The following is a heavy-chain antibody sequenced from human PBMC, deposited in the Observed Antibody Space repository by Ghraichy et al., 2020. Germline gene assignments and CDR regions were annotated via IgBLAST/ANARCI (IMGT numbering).Heavy chain of an antibody. CDR2: IYTSGST. CDR1: GGSISSYY. V-gene: IGHV4-4*07. CDR3: ARAQRLDIVVVPAANSRVPSDYYYGMDV. J-gene: IGHJ6*02. D-gene: IGHD2-2*03. Sequence: SETLSLTCTVSGGSISSYYWSWIRQPAGKGLEWIGRIYTSGSTNYNPSLKSRVTMSVDTSKNQFSLKLSSVTAADTAVYYCARAQRLDIVVVPAANSRVPSDYYYGMDVWGQGTTVTVSS.